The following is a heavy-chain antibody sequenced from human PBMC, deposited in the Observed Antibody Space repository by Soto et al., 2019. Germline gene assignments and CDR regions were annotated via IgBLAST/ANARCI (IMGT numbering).Heavy chain of an antibody. V-gene: IGHV6-1*01. Sequence: SQTLSLTCAISGDRVSSNSAAWNWIRQSPSRGLEWLGRTYYRSKWYNDYAVSVKSRITINPDTSKNQFSLQLNSVTPEDTAVYYCARSGYCSGGSCYSSAFDIWGQGTMVTVSS. J-gene: IGHJ3*02. CDR1: GDRVSSNSAA. CDR3: ARSGYCSGGSCYSSAFDI. D-gene: IGHD2-15*01. CDR2: TYYRSKWYN.